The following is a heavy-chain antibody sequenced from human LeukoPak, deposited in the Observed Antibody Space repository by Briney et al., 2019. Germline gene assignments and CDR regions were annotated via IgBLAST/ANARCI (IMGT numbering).Heavy chain of an antibody. V-gene: IGHV4-31*03. CDR2: IYYSGSA. CDR3: ARGRFYGFSGDS. Sequence: SQTLSLTCSVSGGAIGSDGYYWNWIRQHPGKGLEWIGYIYYSGSASYNPSLKSRVTISVDTSKNQFSLRLSSVTAADTAVYYCARGRFYGFSGDSWGQGSLVTVSS. D-gene: IGHD3-10*01. CDR1: GGAIGSDGYY. J-gene: IGHJ4*02.